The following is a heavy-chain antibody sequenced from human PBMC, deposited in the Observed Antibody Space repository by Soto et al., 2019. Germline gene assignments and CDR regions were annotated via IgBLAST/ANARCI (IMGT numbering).Heavy chain of an antibody. D-gene: IGHD2-2*01. J-gene: IGHJ6*02. CDR3: ARDIVVVPAASFYYYYGMDV. Sequence: PSETLSLICTVSGGSISSSSYYWGWIRQPPGKGLEWIGSIYYSGSTYYNPSLKSRVTISVDTSKNQFSLKLSSVTAADTAVYYCARDIVVVPAASFYYYYGMDVWGQGTTVTVSS. CDR2: IYYSGST. CDR1: GGSISSSSYY. V-gene: IGHV4-39*02.